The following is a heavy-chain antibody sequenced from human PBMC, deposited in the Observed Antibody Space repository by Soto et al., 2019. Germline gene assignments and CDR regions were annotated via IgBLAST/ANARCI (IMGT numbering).Heavy chain of an antibody. V-gene: IGHV3-23*01. CDR2: FAGNFVTL. CDR1: GFTFSNHL. CDR3: VREGRLGVEGFDV. Sequence: EVQLLESGGGLVQPGGSLTLSCAASGFTFSNHLIHWVRQAPGEGLEWVSGFAGNFVTLLYADSAKGRFTISRDNSKNTSDLQMNNLRAEDTAIYYCVREGRLGVEGFDVWGQGRLVTVSS. D-gene: IGHD1-26*01. J-gene: IGHJ4*02.